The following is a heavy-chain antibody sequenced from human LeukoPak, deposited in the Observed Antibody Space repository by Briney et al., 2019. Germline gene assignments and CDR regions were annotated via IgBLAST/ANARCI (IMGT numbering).Heavy chain of an antibody. Sequence: PSETLSLTCTVSGGSISSSSYYWGWIRQPPGKGLEWIVSIYYSGSTYYNPSLKSRVTISVDTSKNQFSLKLSSVTAADTAVYYCARAGYYYDSKREFDPWGQGTLVTVSS. V-gene: IGHV4-39*01. CDR2: IYYSGST. CDR3: ARAGYYYDSKREFDP. D-gene: IGHD3-22*01. CDR1: GGSISSSSYY. J-gene: IGHJ5*02.